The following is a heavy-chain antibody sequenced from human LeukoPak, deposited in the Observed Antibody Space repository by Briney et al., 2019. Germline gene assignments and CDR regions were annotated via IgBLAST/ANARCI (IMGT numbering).Heavy chain of an antibody. Sequence: GGSLRLSCAASGFTFSDYYMNWVRQAPGKGLEWVSYISSSGNTIYYADSVKGRFTISRDNAKNSLYLQMNSLRAEDTAVYYCARVVAARSFDYWGQGTLVTVSS. CDR2: ISSSGNTI. J-gene: IGHJ4*02. V-gene: IGHV3-11*04. D-gene: IGHD6-6*01. CDR1: GFTFSDYY. CDR3: ARVVAARSFDY.